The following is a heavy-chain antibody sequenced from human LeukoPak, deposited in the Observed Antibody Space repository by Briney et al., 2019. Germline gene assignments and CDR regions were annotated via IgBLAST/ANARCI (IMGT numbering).Heavy chain of an antibody. V-gene: IGHV3-21*01. CDR3: ARKIVASDAFDI. CDR1: GFTFSSYS. D-gene: IGHD5-12*01. Sequence: GGSLRLSCAASGFTFSSYSMNWVRQAPGKGREWVSSISSSSRYIYYADSVKGRFTISRDNAKNSLYLQMNSLRAEDTAVYYCARKIVASDAFDIWGQGTMVTASS. CDR2: ISSSSRYI. J-gene: IGHJ3*02.